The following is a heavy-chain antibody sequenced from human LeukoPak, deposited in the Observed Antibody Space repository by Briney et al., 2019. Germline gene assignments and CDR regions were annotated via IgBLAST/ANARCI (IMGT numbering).Heavy chain of an antibody. CDR1: RVIFSSYA. CDR3: ARGWAGSSGDS. J-gene: IGHJ4*02. D-gene: IGHD6-6*01. V-gene: IGHV3-30-3*01. CDR2: ISFVGSKT. Sequence: GRSLRLSCAPSRVIFSSYAMHWVREGPGKGLEWVSVISFVGSKTYYADSVKSRFSISRDNSKNTLYLQMNSLRAEDTAVYYCARGWAGSSGDSWGQGTLVTVSS.